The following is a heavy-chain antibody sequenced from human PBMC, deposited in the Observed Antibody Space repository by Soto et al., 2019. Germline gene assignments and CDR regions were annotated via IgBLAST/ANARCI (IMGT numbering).Heavy chain of an antibody. Sequence: QVPLVQSGAEVKKPGASVKVSCKASGYTFTSYDINWVRQATGQGLEWMGWMNPNSGNTGYAQKFQGRVTMTRNTSISTAYMELSSLRSEDTAVYYCARGRTYCSSTSCYYYYYGMDVWGQGTTVTVSS. CDR1: GYTFTSYD. D-gene: IGHD2-2*01. CDR2: MNPNSGNT. CDR3: ARGRTYCSSTSCYYYYYGMDV. V-gene: IGHV1-8*01. J-gene: IGHJ6*02.